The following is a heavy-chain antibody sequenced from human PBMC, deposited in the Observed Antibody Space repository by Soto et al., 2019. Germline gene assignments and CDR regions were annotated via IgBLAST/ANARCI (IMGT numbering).Heavy chain of an antibody. D-gene: IGHD4-17*01. CDR1: GGSISSSSYY. CDR2: IYYSGST. V-gene: IGHV4-39*01. J-gene: IGHJ4*02. Sequence: QLQLQESGPGLVKPSETLSLTCTVSGGSISSSSYYWGWIRQPPGKGLEWIGSIYYSGSTYYNPSLKSRVTISVDTTKNQFSLKLSSVTAADTAVYYCARLGPDYDYGGTNFDYWGPGTLVTVSS. CDR3: ARLGPDYDYGGTNFDY.